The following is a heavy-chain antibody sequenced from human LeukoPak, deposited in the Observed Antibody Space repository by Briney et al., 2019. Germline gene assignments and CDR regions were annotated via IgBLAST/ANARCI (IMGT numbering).Heavy chain of an antibody. Sequence: TGGSLRLSCATSGVTFSTIYMSWVRQAPGTGLEWVANIKKDGSEKYYVDSVKGRFTIARDNAKNSLYLQMNSLRVEDTAVYYCASYDFWSGYFDYWGQGTLVTVSS. J-gene: IGHJ4*02. CDR2: IKKDGSEK. CDR1: GVTFSTIY. D-gene: IGHD3-3*01. V-gene: IGHV3-7*01. CDR3: ASYDFWSGYFDY.